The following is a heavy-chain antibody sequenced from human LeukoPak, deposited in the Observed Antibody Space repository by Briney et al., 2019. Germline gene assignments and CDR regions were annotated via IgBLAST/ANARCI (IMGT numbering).Heavy chain of an antibody. D-gene: IGHD5-12*01. J-gene: IGHJ4*02. V-gene: IGHV3-30-3*01. CDR2: ISYDGSDK. CDR1: GFTFSSYA. Sequence: GRSLRLSCAASGFTFSSYAMHWVRQAPGMGLEWVAAISYDGSDKYYVDSVKGRFTISRDNSKNTLYLQMNGLRAEDTAVYSCARGRNVVATSGYFDYWGQGTLVTVSS. CDR3: ARGRNVVATSGYFDY.